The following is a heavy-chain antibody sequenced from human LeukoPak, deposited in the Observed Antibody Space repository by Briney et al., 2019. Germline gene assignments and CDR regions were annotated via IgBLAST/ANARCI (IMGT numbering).Heavy chain of an antibody. CDR1: GGSISSYY. Sequence: SETLSLTCTVSGGSISSYYWSWIRQPPGKGLEWIGYIYYSGSTNYNPSLKSRVTISVDTSKNQFSLKLSSVTAADTAVYYCARDFPLVVGIAPFDYWGQGTLVTVSS. V-gene: IGHV4-59*12. D-gene: IGHD3-22*01. CDR2: IYYSGST. CDR3: ARDFPLVVGIAPFDY. J-gene: IGHJ4*02.